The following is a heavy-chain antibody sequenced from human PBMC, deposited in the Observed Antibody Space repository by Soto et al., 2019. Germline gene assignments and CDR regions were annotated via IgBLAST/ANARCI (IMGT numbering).Heavy chain of an antibody. Sequence: GESLKSSCKGSGYSFTSYWISWVRQMPGKGLEWMGRIDPSDSYTNYSPSFQGHVTISADKSISTAYLQWSSLKASDTAMYYCASGGDGYNYPHNWFDPWGQGTLVTVSS. J-gene: IGHJ5*02. CDR1: GYSFTSYW. CDR2: IDPSDSYT. CDR3: ASGGDGYNYPHNWFDP. D-gene: IGHD5-12*01. V-gene: IGHV5-10-1*01.